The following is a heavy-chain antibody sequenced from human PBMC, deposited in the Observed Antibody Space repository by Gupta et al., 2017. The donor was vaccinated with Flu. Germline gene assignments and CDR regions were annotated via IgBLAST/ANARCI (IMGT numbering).Heavy chain of an antibody. V-gene: IGHV1-69*01. CDR1: GGTFSSYA. CDR3: AIQLRDFWSGYQGAYYYYGMDV. CDR2: IIPIFGTA. J-gene: IGHJ6*02. Sequence: QVQLVQSGAEVKKPGSSVKVSCKASGGTFSSYAISWVRQSPGQGLEWMGGIIPIFGTANYAQKFQGRVTITADESTSTAYMELSSLRSEDTAVYYCAIQLRDFWSGYQGAYYYYGMDVWGQGTTVTVSS. D-gene: IGHD3-3*01.